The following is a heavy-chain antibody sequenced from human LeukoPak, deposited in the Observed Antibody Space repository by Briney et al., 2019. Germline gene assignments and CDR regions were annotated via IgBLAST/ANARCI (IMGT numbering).Heavy chain of an antibody. D-gene: IGHD1-26*01. CDR1: GFTFSSYW. J-gene: IGHJ3*02. CDR2: INSDGSST. CDR3: ARGRRALIVGATRNAFDI. V-gene: IGHV3-74*01. Sequence: PGGSLRLSCAASGFTFSSYWMHWVRQAPGKGLVWVSRINSDGSSTSYADSVKGRFTISRDNAKNTLYLQMNSLRAEDTAVFYCARGRRALIVGATRNAFDIWGQGTMVTVSS.